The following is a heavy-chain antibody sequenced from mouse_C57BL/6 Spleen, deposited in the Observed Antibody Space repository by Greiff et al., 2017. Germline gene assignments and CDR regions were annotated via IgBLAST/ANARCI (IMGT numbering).Heavy chain of an antibody. CDR1: GFTFTDYY. CDR2: IRNKANGYTT. Sequence: EVHLVESGGGLVQPGGSLSLSCAASGFTFTDYYMSWVRQPPGKALEWLGFIRNKANGYTTEYSASVKGRFTISRDNSQSFLYLQMNALRAEDSATYDGARYIYYGSRNYFDYWGQGTTLTVSS. J-gene: IGHJ2*01. CDR3: ARYIYYGSRNYFDY. D-gene: IGHD1-1*01. V-gene: IGHV7-3*01.